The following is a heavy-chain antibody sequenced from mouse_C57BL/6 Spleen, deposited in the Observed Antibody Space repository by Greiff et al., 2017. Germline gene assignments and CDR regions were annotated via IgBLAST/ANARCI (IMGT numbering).Heavy chain of an antibody. D-gene: IGHD2-4*01. J-gene: IGHJ4*01. CDR2: ISSGGDYI. Sequence: EVNLVESGEGLVKPGGSLKLSCAASGFTFSSYAMSWVRQTPEKRLEWVAYISSGGDYIYYADTVKGRFTISRDNARNTLYLQMSSLKSEDTAMYYCTREGMIYYDYDGGYAMDYWGQGTSVTVSS. CDR1: GFTFSSYA. CDR3: TREGMIYYDYDGGYAMDY. V-gene: IGHV5-9-1*02.